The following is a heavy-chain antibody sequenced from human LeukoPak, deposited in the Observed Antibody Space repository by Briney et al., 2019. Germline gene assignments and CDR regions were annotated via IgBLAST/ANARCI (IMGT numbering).Heavy chain of an antibody. V-gene: IGHV5-51*01. Sequence: GESLKISCKGSGYRFTCHWIGWVRQMPGKGLEWMGIIYPGDSDTRYSPSFQGQVTISADKSISTASLQWSSLKASDTAMYYCARARDSSTWHYFDYWGQGTLVTVSS. D-gene: IGHD3-22*01. CDR2: IYPGDSDT. CDR3: ARARDSSTWHYFDY. CDR1: GYRFTCHW. J-gene: IGHJ4*02.